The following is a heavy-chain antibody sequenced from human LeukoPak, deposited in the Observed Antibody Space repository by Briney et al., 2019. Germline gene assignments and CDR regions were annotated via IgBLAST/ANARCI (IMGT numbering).Heavy chain of an antibody. CDR1: GFTFSDYY. Sequence: GGSLRLSCAASGFTFSDYYMSWIRQAPGKGLEWVSYISSSGSTIYYADSVKGRFTISRDNAKNSLYLQMNSLRAEDTAVYYCARVKRYPRFDRTYYFDYWGQGTLVTVSS. CDR3: ARVKRYPRFDRTYYFDY. V-gene: IGHV3-11*01. J-gene: IGHJ4*02. CDR2: ISSSGSTI. D-gene: IGHD3-22*01.